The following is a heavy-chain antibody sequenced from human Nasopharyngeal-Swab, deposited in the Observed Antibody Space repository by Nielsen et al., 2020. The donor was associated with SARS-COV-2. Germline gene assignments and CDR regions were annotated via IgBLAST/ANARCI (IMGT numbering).Heavy chain of an antibody. D-gene: IGHD4-11*01. CDR3: TKGRADYSNPSFDN. CDR2: ITWNGGA. J-gene: IGHJ4*02. CDR1: GFTFSGYA. V-gene: IGHV3-9*01. Sequence: GGSLRLSCVASGFTFSGYAMHWVRQAPGKGLEWVSGITWNGGAAYSDSVKGRFTISRDNARNSLYLQMNSLRADDTALYYCTKGRADYSNPSFDNWGQGTLVTVSS.